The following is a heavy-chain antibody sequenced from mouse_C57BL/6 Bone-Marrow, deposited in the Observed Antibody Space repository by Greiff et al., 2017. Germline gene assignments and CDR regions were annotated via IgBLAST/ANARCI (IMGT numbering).Heavy chain of an antibody. V-gene: IGHV5-12*01. CDR3: ARQRTMGDY. J-gene: IGHJ4*01. D-gene: IGHD2-3*01. CDR1: GFTFSDYY. CDR2: ISNGGGST. Sequence: EVMLVESGGGLVQPGGSLKLSCAASGFTFSDYYMYWVRQTPEKRLEWVAYISNGGGSTYYPDTVKGRFTISRDNAKNTLYLQMSRLKSEDTAMYYCARQRTMGDYWGQGTSVTVSS.